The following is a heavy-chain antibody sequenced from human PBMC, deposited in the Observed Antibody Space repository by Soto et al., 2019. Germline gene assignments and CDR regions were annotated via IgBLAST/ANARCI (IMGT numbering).Heavy chain of an antibody. CDR3: ARDLGEYCSGGSCSTGYYYYYYMDV. J-gene: IGHJ6*03. V-gene: IGHV4-31*03. D-gene: IGHD2-15*01. CDR1: GGSISSGGYY. CDR2: IYHSGST. Sequence: PSETLSLTCTVSGGSISSGGYYWSWIRQHPGKGLEWIGYIYHSGSTYYNPSLKSRVTISVDTSKNQFSLKLSSVTAADTAVYYCARDLGEYCSGGSCSTGYYYYYYMDVWGKGTTVTLSS.